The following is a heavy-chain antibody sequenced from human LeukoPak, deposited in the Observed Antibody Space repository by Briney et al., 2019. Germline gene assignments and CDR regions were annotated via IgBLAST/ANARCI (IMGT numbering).Heavy chain of an antibody. CDR3: AKEGGGSGSYLAYYYYYMDV. CDR2: IRYDGSNK. V-gene: IGHV3-30*02. Sequence: GGSLRLSCAASGFTFSSYGMHWVRQAPGKGLEWVAFIRYDGSNKYYADSVKGRFTISRDNSKNTLYLQMNSLRAEDTAVYYCAKEGGGSGSYLAYYYYYMDVWGKGTTVTVSS. J-gene: IGHJ6*03. D-gene: IGHD3-10*01. CDR1: GFTFSSYG.